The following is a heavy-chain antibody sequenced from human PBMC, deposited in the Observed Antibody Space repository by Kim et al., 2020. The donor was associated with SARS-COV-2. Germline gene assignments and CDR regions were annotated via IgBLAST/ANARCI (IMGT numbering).Heavy chain of an antibody. V-gene: IGHV4-59*01. D-gene: IGHD3-22*01. CDR1: GGSISSYY. CDR3: ARVPHYYDSSGYAYKAFDI. Sequence: SETLSLTCTVSGGSISSYYWSWIRQPPGKGLEWIGYIYYSGSTNYNPSLKSRVTISVDTSKNQFSLKLSSVTAADTAVYYCARVPHYYDSSGYAYKAFDIWGQGTMVTVSS. J-gene: IGHJ3*02. CDR2: IYYSGST.